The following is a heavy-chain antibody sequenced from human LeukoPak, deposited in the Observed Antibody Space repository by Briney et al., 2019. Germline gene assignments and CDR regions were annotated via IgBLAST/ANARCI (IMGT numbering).Heavy chain of an antibody. V-gene: IGHV3-15*01. D-gene: IGHD2-2*01. J-gene: IGHJ5*02. CDR3: TRGRYCSSTSCSPNWFDP. CDR1: GFTFSNAW. Sequence: GGSLRLSCAASGFTFSNAWMSWVRQAPGKGLEWVGRIKSKTDGGTTDYAAPVKGRFTISRDDSKNTLYLQMNSLKTEDIAVYYCTRGRYCSSTSCSPNWFDPWGQGTLVTVSS. CDR2: IKSKTDGGTT.